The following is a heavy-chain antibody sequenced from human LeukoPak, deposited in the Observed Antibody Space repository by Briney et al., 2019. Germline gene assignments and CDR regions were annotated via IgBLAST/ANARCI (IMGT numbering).Heavy chain of an antibody. V-gene: IGHV1-18*01. CDR2: ISANNGNT. D-gene: IGHD2-15*01. Sequence: ASVKVSCKASGYTFTSYGISWVRQAPGQGLEWMGWISANNGNTNYAQNLQGRVTMTTDTTKSQAYMELRSLRSDDTAVYYCVRSGYCYGGTCHSGAFDIWGQGTVVTVSS. J-gene: IGHJ3*02. CDR1: GYTFTSYG. CDR3: VRSGYCYGGTCHSGAFDI.